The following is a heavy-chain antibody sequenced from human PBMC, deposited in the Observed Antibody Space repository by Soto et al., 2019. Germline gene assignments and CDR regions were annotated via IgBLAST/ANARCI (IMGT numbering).Heavy chain of an antibody. J-gene: IGHJ4*02. D-gene: IGHD6-13*01. V-gene: IGHV3-30*18. Sequence: QVQLVESGGGVVQPGRSLRLSCAASGFTFSSYGMHWVRQAPGKGLEWVAVISYDGSNKYYADSVKGRFTISRDNSKNALYVQMNSLRAEDAAVYYCAKGGTAAAGCFDYWGQGTLVTVSS. CDR3: AKGGTAAAGCFDY. CDR2: ISYDGSNK. CDR1: GFTFSSYG.